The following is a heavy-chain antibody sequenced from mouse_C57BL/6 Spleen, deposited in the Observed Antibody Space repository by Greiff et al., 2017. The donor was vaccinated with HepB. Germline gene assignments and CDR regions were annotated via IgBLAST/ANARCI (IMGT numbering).Heavy chain of an antibody. CDR1: GFTFSSYA. V-gene: IGHV5-9-1*02. Sequence: EVKLMESGEGLVKPGGSLKLSCAASGFTFSSYAMSWVRQTPEKRLEWVAYISSGGDYIYYADTVKGRFTISRDNARNTLYLQMSSLKSEDTAMYYCTSVYYGSSTYYFDYWGQGTTLTVSS. CDR2: ISSGGDYI. D-gene: IGHD1-1*01. J-gene: IGHJ2*01. CDR3: TSVYYGSSTYYFDY.